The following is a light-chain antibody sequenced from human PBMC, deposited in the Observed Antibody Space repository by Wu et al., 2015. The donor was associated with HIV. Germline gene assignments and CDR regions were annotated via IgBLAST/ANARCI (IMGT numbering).Light chain of an antibody. V-gene: IGKV1-5*01. CDR3: QQVNSYRGWT. J-gene: IGKJ4*01. CDR2: AAS. Sequence: DIQMTQSPSTLSASVGDRVTITCRASQSISHWLAWYQQKPGKASKLLIYAASTLQSGVPSRFSGSGSGTDFTLTISSLQPEDFATYYCQQVNSYRGWTFGGGTKLEIK. CDR1: QSISHW.